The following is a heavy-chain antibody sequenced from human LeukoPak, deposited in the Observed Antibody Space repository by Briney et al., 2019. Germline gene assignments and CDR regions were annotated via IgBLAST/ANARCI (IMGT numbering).Heavy chain of an antibody. D-gene: IGHD6-19*01. V-gene: IGHV4-4*02. J-gene: IGHJ4*02. CDR3: AREEAVAGTS. Sequence: SETVSLTCAVSGGSISSSNWWSWVRQPPGKGLEWIGEIYHSGSTNYNPSLKSRVIISVDKSKNQFSLKLSSVTAADTAVYYCAREEAVAGTSWGQGTLVTVSS. CDR1: GGSISSSNW. CDR2: IYHSGST.